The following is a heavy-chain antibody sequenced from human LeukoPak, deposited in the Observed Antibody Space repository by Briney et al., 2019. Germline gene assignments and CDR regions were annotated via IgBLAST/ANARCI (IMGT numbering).Heavy chain of an antibody. CDR2: IDWDDDK. J-gene: IGHJ4*02. V-gene: IGHV2-70*11. Sequence: SGPTLVNPTQTLTLTCTFSGFSLSTSGMCVSWIRQPPGKALGWLARIDWDDDKHYSTSLKTRLTISKDTSKKQVVLTMTNMDPVDTATYFCARIRISAYYFDYWGQGALVTVSS. CDR3: ARIRISAYYFDY. D-gene: IGHD3-16*01. CDR1: GFSLSTSGMC.